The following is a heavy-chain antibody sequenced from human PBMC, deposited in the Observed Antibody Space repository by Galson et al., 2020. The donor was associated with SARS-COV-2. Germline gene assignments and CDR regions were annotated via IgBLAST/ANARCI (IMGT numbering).Heavy chain of an antibody. D-gene: IGHD2-21*02. CDR3: ARSCDDFSTWFDR. V-gene: IGHV1-8*01. CDR2: MNPHSGNT. J-gene: IGHJ5*02. Sequence: ASVKVSCKASGYTFTNYEINWVRQAPGQGLEWMGWMNPHSGNTGYAQKFQGRVTMTRTTSISTAYMELNSLTSEDTAVYYCARSCDDFSTWFDRWGQGTLVTVSS. CDR1: GYTFTNYE.